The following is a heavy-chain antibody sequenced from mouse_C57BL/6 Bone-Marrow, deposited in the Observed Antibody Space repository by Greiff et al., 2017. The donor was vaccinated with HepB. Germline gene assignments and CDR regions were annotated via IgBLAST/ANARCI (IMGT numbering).Heavy chain of an antibody. D-gene: IGHD2-5*01. J-gene: IGHJ4*01. CDR3: ARRKILTLCAMDY. V-gene: IGHV1-53*01. Sequence: QVQLQQPGTELVKPGASVKLSCKASGYTFTSYWMHWVKQRPGQGLEWIGNINPSKGGTNYNEKFKSKATLTVDKSSSTAYMQLSSLTSEDSTVYYCARRKILTLCAMDYWGQGTSVTVSS. CDR2: INPSKGGT. CDR1: GYTFTSYW.